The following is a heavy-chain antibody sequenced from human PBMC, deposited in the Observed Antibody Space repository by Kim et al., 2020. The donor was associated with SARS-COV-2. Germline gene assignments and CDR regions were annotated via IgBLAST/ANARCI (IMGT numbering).Heavy chain of an antibody. D-gene: IGHD3-10*01. J-gene: IGHJ4*01. CDR3: ARARIFGFGENSGLNY. CDR2: ISYDGSNK. Sequence: GGSLRLSCAASGFTFSSYAMHWVRQAPGKGLEWVAVISYDGSNKYYADSVKGRFTISRDNSKNTLYLQMNSLRAEGTAVYYCARARIFGFGENSGLNYWG. V-gene: IGHV3-30-3*01. CDR1: GFTFSSYA.